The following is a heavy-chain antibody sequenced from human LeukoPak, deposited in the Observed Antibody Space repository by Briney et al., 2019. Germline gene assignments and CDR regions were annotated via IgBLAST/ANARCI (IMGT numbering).Heavy chain of an antibody. Sequence: GGSLRLSCAASGFTFRSYAMSWVRQAPGKGLEWVSGISGTGGSTYFADSVKGRFTISRDNSKNTLYLQMNSPRAEDTAEYFCAKDRPGYYDSSGYYSFFDYWGQGTLVTVSS. J-gene: IGHJ4*02. CDR1: GFTFRSYA. V-gene: IGHV3-23*01. CDR2: ISGTGGST. D-gene: IGHD3-22*01. CDR3: AKDRPGYYDSSGYYSFFDY.